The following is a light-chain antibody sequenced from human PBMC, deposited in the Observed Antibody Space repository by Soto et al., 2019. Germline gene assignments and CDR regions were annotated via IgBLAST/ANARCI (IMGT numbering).Light chain of an antibody. CDR3: QQSYSTSWT. CDR1: QSIRSY. CDR2: AAS. V-gene: IGKV1-39*01. Sequence: DIQMTQSPSSLSASVGVIFTITCLASQSIRSYLNWYQQKPGKAPKLLIYAASSLQSGVPSRFSGSGSGTDFTLTISSLQSEDFATYYCQQSYSTSWTLGQGTKVDI. J-gene: IGKJ1*01.